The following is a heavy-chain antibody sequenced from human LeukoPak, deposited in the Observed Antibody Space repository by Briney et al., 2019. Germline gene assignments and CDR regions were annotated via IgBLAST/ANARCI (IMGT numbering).Heavy chain of an antibody. CDR2: INPSGGST. V-gene: IGHV1-46*01. CDR1: GGTFSSYA. D-gene: IGHD3-22*01. CDR3: AIEELITMIVGDY. Sequence: ASVKVSCKASGGTFSSYAISWVRQAPGQGLGWMGIINPSGGSTSYAQKFQGRVTMTRDTSTSTVYMELSSLRSEDTAVYYCAIEELITMIVGDYWGQGTLVTVSS. J-gene: IGHJ4*02.